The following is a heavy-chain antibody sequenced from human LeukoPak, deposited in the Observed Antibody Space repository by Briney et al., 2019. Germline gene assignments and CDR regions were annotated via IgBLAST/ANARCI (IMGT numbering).Heavy chain of an antibody. Sequence: GASVKVSCKASGYTFTSYGISWVRQAPGQGPEWMGWISAYNGNTNYAQKLQGRVTMTTDTSTSTAYMELRSLRSDDTAVYYCATPAGYCSSTSCSFDYWGQGTLVTVSS. V-gene: IGHV1-18*01. CDR2: ISAYNGNT. D-gene: IGHD2-2*03. J-gene: IGHJ4*02. CDR1: GYTFTSYG. CDR3: ATPAGYCSSTSCSFDY.